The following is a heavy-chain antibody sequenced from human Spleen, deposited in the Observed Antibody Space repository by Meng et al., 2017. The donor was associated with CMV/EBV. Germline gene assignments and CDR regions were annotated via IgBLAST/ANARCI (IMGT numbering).Heavy chain of an antibody. CDR2: TYYGGPT. CDR1: GGSIISGGYY. Sequence: CTVSGGSIISGGYYWSWIRQLPGKGLEFIGYTYYGGPTYYNPSLKSRVTISEDMSMNQFSLNVRSVTAADTAIYYCARAEGGPFDYWGQGTLVTVSS. D-gene: IGHD3-16*01. CDR3: ARAEGGPFDY. V-gene: IGHV4-31*03. J-gene: IGHJ4*02.